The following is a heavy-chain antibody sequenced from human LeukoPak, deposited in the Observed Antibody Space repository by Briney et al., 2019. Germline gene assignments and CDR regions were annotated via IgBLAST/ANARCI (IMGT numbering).Heavy chain of an antibody. Sequence: QAGGPLRLSCAASGFIVNSYAMSWLRQAPGKGLAWVSLIYSDGVTQYAASVKGRFTISRDNSKNTLYLQMNSLRDEDTAVYFCARDRAEGKTWVEFDPWGQGTLVTVSS. CDR1: GFIVNSYA. J-gene: IGHJ5*02. CDR2: IYSDGVT. CDR3: ARDRAEGKTWVEFDP. V-gene: IGHV3-66*02.